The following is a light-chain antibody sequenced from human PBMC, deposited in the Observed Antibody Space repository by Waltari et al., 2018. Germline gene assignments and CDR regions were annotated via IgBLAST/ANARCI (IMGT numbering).Light chain of an antibody. Sequence: DIHMAQSPSSLSASVVDRVSITCRASHDITNYLAWFQQKPGKAPKCLIYAASNLQSGAPPRFSGSGSGTDFTLTISSLQPEDFATYYCQQYNSFPITFGQGTRLEIK. CDR1: HDITNY. V-gene: IGKV1-16*01. CDR3: QQYNSFPIT. CDR2: AAS. J-gene: IGKJ5*01.